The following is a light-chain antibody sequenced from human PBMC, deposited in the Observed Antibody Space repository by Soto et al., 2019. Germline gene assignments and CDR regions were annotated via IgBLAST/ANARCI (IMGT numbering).Light chain of an antibody. Sequence: QSALTQPASVSGSPGQSITISCTGTSSDVGGHHYVSWYQQHPGKAPILMIYDVSNRPSGVSNRFSGSKSGNTASLTISGLQAEDEADYYCTSYTSSRTYVFGTGTKLTVL. J-gene: IGLJ1*01. CDR1: SSDVGGHHY. CDR2: DVS. CDR3: TSYTSSRTYV. V-gene: IGLV2-14*03.